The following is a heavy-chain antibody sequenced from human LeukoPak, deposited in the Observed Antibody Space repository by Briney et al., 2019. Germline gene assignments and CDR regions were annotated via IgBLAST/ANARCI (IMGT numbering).Heavy chain of an antibody. Sequence: SVKVSCKASGGTFSSYAISWVRQASGQGLEWMGGIIPIFGTANYAQKFQGRVTITADESTSTAYMELSSLRSEDTAVYYCAGAYCFDGSDCSFDYWGQGTLVTVSS. D-gene: IGHD2-21*01. CDR3: AGAYCFDGSDCSFDY. J-gene: IGHJ4*02. CDR1: GGTFSSYA. CDR2: IIPIFGTA. V-gene: IGHV1-69*13.